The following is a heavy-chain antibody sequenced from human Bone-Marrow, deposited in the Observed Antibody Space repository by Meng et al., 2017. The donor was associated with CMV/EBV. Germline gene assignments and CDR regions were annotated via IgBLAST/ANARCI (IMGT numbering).Heavy chain of an antibody. CDR3: ARGSGGMGYCSSTSCYPH. CDR2: IIPILGIA. V-gene: IGHV1-69*10. J-gene: IGHJ4*02. D-gene: IGHD2-2*01. Sequence: SVKVSCKASGGTFSSYAISWVRQAPGQGLEWMGGIIPILGIANYAQKFQGRVTITADKSTSTAYMELSSLRSDDTAVYYCARGSGGMGYCSSTSCYPHWGQGTLVTVSS. CDR1: GGTFSSYA.